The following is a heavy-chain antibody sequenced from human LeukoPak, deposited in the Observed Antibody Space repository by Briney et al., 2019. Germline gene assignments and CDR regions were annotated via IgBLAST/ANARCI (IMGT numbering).Heavy chain of an antibody. V-gene: IGHV4-59*08. Sequence: PSETLSLTCTLSGGSISSYYWSWIRQPPGKGLEWIGYIYYSGSTNYNPSLKSRVTISVDTSKNQFSLKLSSVTAADTAVYYCARQGPTVTGWFDPWGQGTLVTVSS. J-gene: IGHJ5*02. D-gene: IGHD4-17*01. CDR1: GGSISSYY. CDR2: IYYSGST. CDR3: ARQGPTVTGWFDP.